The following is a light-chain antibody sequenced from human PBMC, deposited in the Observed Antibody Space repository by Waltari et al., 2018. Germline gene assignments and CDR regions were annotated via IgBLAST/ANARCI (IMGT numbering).Light chain of an antibody. CDR2: GAS. CDR1: QSVTRT. CDR3: QHYLRLPAT. J-gene: IGKJ1*01. V-gene: IGKV3-20*01. Sequence: EIVLTQSPGTLSLSPGERATLSCRASQSVTRTLAWYQQKPGQAPMLRIYGASNRATSIPDRFSCSGSGTDFSLTISRLEPEDFAVYYCQHYLRLPATFGQGTKVEIK.